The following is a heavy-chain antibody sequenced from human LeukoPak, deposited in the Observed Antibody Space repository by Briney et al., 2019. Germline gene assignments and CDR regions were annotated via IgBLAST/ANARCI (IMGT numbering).Heavy chain of an antibody. Sequence: SETLSLTCTVSGGSISSYYWSWIRQPPGEGLEWIGYIYYSGSTNYNPSLKSRVTISVDTSKNQFSLKLSSVTAADTAVYYCARAAAGNHPYYYYGMDVWGQGTTVTVSS. CDR2: IYYSGST. V-gene: IGHV4-59*01. CDR1: GGSISSYY. J-gene: IGHJ6*02. CDR3: ARAAAGNHPYYYYGMDV. D-gene: IGHD6-13*01.